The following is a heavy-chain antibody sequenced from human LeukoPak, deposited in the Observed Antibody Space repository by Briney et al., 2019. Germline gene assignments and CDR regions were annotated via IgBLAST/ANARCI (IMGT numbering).Heavy chain of an antibody. J-gene: IGHJ6*03. V-gene: IGHV1-2*02. CDR1: GYTFTGYY. CDR2: INPNSGGT. Sequence: ASVKVSCKASGYTFTGYYMHWVRQAPGQGLEWMGWINPNSGGTYYAQKFQGRVTMTRDTSISTAYVELSRLKSDDTAVYYCARGYSNYYYYYMDVWGKGTTVTVSS. D-gene: IGHD4-11*01. CDR3: ARGYSNYYYYYMDV.